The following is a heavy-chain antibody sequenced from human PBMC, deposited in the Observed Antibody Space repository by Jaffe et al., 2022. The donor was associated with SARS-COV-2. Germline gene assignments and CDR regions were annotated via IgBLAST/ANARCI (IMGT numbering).Heavy chain of an antibody. Sequence: QVQLQESGPGLVKPSQTLSLTCTVSGGSISSGDYYWSWIRQPPGKGLEWIGYIYYSGSTYYNPSLKSRVTISVDTSKNQFSLKLSSVTAADTAVYYCARLPDSSGYRYYGMDVWGQGTTVTVSS. D-gene: IGHD3-22*01. CDR2: IYYSGST. CDR3: ARLPDSSGYRYYGMDV. V-gene: IGHV4-30-4*01. J-gene: IGHJ6*02. CDR1: GGSISSGDYY.